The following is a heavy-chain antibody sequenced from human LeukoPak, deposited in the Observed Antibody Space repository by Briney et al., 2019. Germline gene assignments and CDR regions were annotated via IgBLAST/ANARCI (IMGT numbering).Heavy chain of an antibody. Sequence: TLSLTCTVSGGSISSYYWSWIRQPPGKGLEWIGYIYYSGSTNYNPSLKSRVTISVDTSKNQFSLKLSSVTAADTAVYYCARGEAVADSNWFDPWGQGTLVTVSS. CDR2: IYYSGST. J-gene: IGHJ5*02. CDR1: GGSISSYY. V-gene: IGHV4-59*01. D-gene: IGHD6-19*01. CDR3: ARGEAVADSNWFDP.